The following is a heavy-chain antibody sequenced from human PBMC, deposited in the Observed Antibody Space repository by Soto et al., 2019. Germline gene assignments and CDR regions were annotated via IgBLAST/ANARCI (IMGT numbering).Heavy chain of an antibody. Sequence: QVQLQESGPGLVKPSQSLSLTCTVSGGSISSIQYYWSWIRQHTGKGLEWIGNIYYNGSTYYNPSLKSRVMISVDTSKNPFSLKLSSVTAADTAVYYCARDSLLNSGYGPYGIDVWGHGKTVTVSS. CDR1: GGSISSIQYY. CDR3: ARDSLLNSGYGPYGIDV. CDR2: IYYNGST. J-gene: IGHJ6*02. D-gene: IGHD5-12*01. V-gene: IGHV4-31*03.